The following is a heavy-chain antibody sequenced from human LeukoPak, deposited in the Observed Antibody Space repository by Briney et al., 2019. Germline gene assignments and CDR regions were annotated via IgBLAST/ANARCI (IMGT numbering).Heavy chain of an antibody. J-gene: IGHJ4*02. D-gene: IGHD1-7*01. V-gene: IGHV1-2*06. CDR1: GYTFTSYD. Sequence: GASVKVSCKASGYTFTSYDINWVRQATGQGLEWMGRINPNSGGTNYAQKFQGRVTMTRDTSISTAYMELSRLRSDDTAVYYCARLLTGATPFDYWGQGTLVTVSS. CDR3: ARLLTGATPFDY. CDR2: INPNSGGT.